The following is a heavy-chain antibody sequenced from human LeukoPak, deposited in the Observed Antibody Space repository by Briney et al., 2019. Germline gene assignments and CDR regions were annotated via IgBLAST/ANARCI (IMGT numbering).Heavy chain of an antibody. D-gene: IGHD3-22*01. CDR3: ARDRHSSVDY. Sequence: GGSLRLSCAASGFTFSTYSMIWVRQAPGRGLEWLSYISGDSKTIYYADSVKGRFTISRDNAKNSLYLQLISLRAEDTAVYYCARDRHSSVDYWGQGTLVTVSS. CDR2: ISGDSKTI. V-gene: IGHV3-48*01. J-gene: IGHJ4*02. CDR1: GFTFSTYS.